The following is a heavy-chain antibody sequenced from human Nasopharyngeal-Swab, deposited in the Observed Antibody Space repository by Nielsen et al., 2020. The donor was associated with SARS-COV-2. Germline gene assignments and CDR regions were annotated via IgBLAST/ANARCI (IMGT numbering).Heavy chain of an antibody. V-gene: IGHV3-30*18. Sequence: GESLKISCAASGFTFSSYGMHWVCQAPGKGLEWVAVISYDGSNKYYADSVKGRFTISRDNSKNTVNLQMNSLRVEDTAIYYCAKDRDSGDDSDDYYHYYGMDVWGQGTTVTVFS. J-gene: IGHJ6*02. CDR3: AKDRDSGDDSDDYYHYYGMDV. D-gene: IGHD5-12*01. CDR1: GFTFSSYG. CDR2: ISYDGSNK.